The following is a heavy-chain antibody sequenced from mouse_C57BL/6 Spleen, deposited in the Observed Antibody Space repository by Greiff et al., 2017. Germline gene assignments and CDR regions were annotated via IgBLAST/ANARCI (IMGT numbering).Heavy chain of an antibody. CDR2: IDPENGDT. J-gene: IGHJ1*03. CDR1: GFNFKDDY. D-gene: IGHD1-3*01. CDR3: THDNNGYFDV. V-gene: IGHV14-4*01. Sequence: VQLQQSGAELVRPGASVKLSCTASGFNFKDDYMHWVKQRPGQGLEWIGWIDPENGDTEYASKFQGKATITVDTSSNTASLQLSSLTSEDAAVYYCTHDNNGYFDVWGTGTTVTVSS.